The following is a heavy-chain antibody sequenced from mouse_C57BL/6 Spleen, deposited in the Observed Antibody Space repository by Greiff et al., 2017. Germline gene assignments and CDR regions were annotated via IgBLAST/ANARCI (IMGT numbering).Heavy chain of an antibody. CDR3: ARMEYYGSSSWFAY. J-gene: IGHJ3*01. CDR2: IWSGGST. CDR1: GFSLTSYG. V-gene: IGHV2-2*01. D-gene: IGHD1-1*01. Sequence: QVQLQQSGPGLVQPSQSLSITCTVSGFSLTSYGVHWVRQSPGKGLEWLGVIWSGGSTDYNAAFISRLSISKDNSKSQVFFKMNSLQADDTAIYYCARMEYYGSSSWFAYWGQGTLVTVSA.